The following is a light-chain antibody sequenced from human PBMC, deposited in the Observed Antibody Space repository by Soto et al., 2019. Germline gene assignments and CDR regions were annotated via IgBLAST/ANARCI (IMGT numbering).Light chain of an antibody. CDR3: QSYDSSLTTFV. Sequence: QSVLTQPPSVSGAPGQRVAISCTGSSSNIGAEYDVHWYQQLPGTAPKRLIYGDNNRPSGAPDRFSGYKSGTSASLAITGLQPEDEADYYCQSYDSSLTTFVFGTGPKVTVL. CDR1: SSNIGAEYD. V-gene: IGLV1-40*01. CDR2: GDN. J-gene: IGLJ1*01.